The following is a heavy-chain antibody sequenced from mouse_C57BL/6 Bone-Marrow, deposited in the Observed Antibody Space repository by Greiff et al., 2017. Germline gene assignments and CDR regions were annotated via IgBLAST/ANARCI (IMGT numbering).Heavy chain of an antibody. Sequence: EVQVLEPGGGLVKPGGSLKLSCAASGYTFSDYGMHWVRQAPEQGLEWVAYISRASSTIYYEHTVKGRFTISRDNAKDTLFLRMTSLGSEDTDLYYCARRVPSAWFAYWGQGTLVTVSA. V-gene: IGHV5-17*01. D-gene: IGHD2-14*01. CDR3: ARRVPSAWFAY. CDR2: ISRASSTI. J-gene: IGHJ3*01. CDR1: GYTFSDYG.